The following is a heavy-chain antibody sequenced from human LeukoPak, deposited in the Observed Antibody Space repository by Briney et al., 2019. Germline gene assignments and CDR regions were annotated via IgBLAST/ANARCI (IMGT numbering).Heavy chain of an antibody. D-gene: IGHD4-17*01. Sequence: ASVKVSCKASGYTFTSYDINWVRQATGQGLEWMGIINPSGGSTSYAQKFQGRVTMTRDTSTSTVYMELSSLRSEDTAVYYCARAGKGGTVTTGYWGQGTLVTVSS. V-gene: IGHV1-46*01. CDR1: GYTFTSYD. J-gene: IGHJ4*02. CDR3: ARAGKGGTVTTGY. CDR2: INPSGGST.